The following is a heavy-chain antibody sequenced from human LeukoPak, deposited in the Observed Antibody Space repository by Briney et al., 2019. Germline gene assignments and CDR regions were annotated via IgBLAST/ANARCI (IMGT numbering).Heavy chain of an antibody. V-gene: IGHV3-23*01. Sequence: PGGSLRLSCAVSGFTFSSYAMSWVRQAPGKGLEWVSAISGSGGSTYYADSVKGRFTISRDNSKNTLYLQMNSLRAEDTAGYDCAKGYGAGIPFDYWGQGPLVTVSS. CDR2: ISGSGGST. CDR1: GFTFSSYA. J-gene: IGHJ4*02. CDR3: AKGYGAGIPFDY. D-gene: IGHD3-10*01.